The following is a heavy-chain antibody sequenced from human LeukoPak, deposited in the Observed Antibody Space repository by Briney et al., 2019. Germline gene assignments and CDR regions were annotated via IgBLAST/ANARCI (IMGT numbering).Heavy chain of an antibody. J-gene: IGHJ3*02. V-gene: IGHV3-11*01. Sequence: GGSLRLSCAASGFTFSDYYMSWIRQAPGKGLEWVSYISSSGSTIYYADSVKGRFTISRDNAKNSLYLQMNSLRAEDTAVYYCAKDLIVVVHGADFDTWGQGTMVTVSS. CDR3: AKDLIVVVHGADFDT. CDR1: GFTFSDYY. CDR2: ISSSGSTI. D-gene: IGHD3-22*01.